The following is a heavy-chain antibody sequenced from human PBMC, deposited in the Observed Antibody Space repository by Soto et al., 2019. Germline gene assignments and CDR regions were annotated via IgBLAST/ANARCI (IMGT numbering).Heavy chain of an antibody. V-gene: IGHV4-59*01. CDR1: GGSISSYY. J-gene: IGHJ4*02. Sequence: SETLSLTCTVSGGSISSYYWSWIRQPPGKGLEWIGYIYYSGSTNYNPSLKSRVTISVDTSKNQFSLKLSSVTTADTAEYYCASGSGSYPGGDYWGQGTLVTVSS. CDR3: ASGSGSYPGGDY. D-gene: IGHD3-10*01. CDR2: IYYSGST.